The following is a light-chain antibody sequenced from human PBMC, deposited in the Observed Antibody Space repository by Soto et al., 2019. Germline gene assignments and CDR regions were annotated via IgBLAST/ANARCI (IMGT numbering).Light chain of an antibody. CDR1: QSVSSNY. V-gene: IGKV3D-20*02. CDR2: GAS. Sequence: EIVLTQSPGTLSLSPEERATLSFRTNQSVSSNYLAWYHPKPGQAPRLLIYGASSRATGIPDRFSGSGSGTDFTLTISSLEPEDSAVYYCQQRHMWPITFGQGTRLEIK. CDR3: QQRHMWPIT. J-gene: IGKJ5*01.